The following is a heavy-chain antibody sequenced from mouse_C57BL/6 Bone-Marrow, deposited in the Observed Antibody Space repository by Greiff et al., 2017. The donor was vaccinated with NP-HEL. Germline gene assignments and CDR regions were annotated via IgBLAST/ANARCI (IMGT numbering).Heavy chain of an antibody. CDR1: GFTFSDYG. J-gene: IGHJ4*01. Sequence: EVKLVESGGGLVQPGGSLKLSCAASGFTFSDYGMAWVRQAPRKGLEWVAFISNLAYSIYYAETVTGRFTISRENAKNTLYLQMSSLTSEDTAMYYCARLWPRDDMDYWGQGTSVTVSS. D-gene: IGHD1-1*02. CDR2: ISNLAYSI. V-gene: IGHV5-15*01. CDR3: ARLWPRDDMDY.